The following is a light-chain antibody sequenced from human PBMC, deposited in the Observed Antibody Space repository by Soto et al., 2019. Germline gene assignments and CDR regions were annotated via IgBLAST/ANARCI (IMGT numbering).Light chain of an antibody. J-gene: IGKJ5*01. CDR2: GAS. CDR1: QSITGSY. V-gene: IGKV3-20*01. CDR3: RHYGRSPIT. Sequence: ENVLTQSPGTLSLSPGERATVSCRASQSITGSYLAWYQQTPGQAPRLLIYGASSRATGVPDRFSGSGSGTGFTLTISRLEPEDFALYYCRHYGRSPITFGQGTRLEIK.